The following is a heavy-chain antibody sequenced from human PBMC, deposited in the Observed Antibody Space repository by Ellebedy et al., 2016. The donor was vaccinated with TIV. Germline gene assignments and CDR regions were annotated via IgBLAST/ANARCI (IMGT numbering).Heavy chain of an antibody. CDR2: IKTKVDGGAA. Sequence: PGGSLRLSCAASEFTFSTTWMHWVRQAPGKGLEWVAQIKTKVDGGAADYAAPVKGRFTISRDDSKNTLYLQMSSLKTEDTAVYYCTTGVSSAGQDGYWGQGTLVTVSS. D-gene: IGHD6-13*01. J-gene: IGHJ4*02. CDR3: TTGVSSAGQDGY. CDR1: EFTFSTTW. V-gene: IGHV3-15*01.